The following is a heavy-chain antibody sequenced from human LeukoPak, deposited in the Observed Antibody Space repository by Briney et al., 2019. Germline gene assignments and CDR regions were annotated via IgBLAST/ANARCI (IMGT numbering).Heavy chain of an antibody. V-gene: IGHV3-53*01. Sequence: PGGSLRLSCAASGFTVSSNYMSWVRQAPGQELEWVSVIYSGGSTYYADSVKGRFTISRDNAKNTLYLQMNSLRAEDTAVYHCARETYYYESSCYPLDYWGQGTLVTVSS. CDR3: ARETYYYESSCYPLDY. CDR2: IYSGGST. J-gene: IGHJ4*02. D-gene: IGHD3-22*01. CDR1: GFTVSSNY.